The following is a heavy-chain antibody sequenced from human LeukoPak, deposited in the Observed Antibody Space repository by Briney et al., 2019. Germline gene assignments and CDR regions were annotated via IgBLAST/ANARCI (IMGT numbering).Heavy chain of an antibody. Sequence: GESLKISCKGSGYSFTSYWIGWVRQMPGKGLEWMGIIYPGDSDTRYSPSFQGQVTIAADKPISTAYLQWSSLKASDTAMYYCARAQQLGFYYFDYWGQGTLVTVSS. J-gene: IGHJ4*02. CDR3: ARAQQLGFYYFDY. CDR2: IYPGDSDT. V-gene: IGHV5-51*04. CDR1: GYSFTSYW. D-gene: IGHD6-13*01.